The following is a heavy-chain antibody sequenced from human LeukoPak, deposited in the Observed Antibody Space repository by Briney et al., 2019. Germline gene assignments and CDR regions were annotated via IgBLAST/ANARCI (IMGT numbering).Heavy chain of an antibody. CDR2: INPRGGST. CDR1: GYTFTSYY. V-gene: IGHV1-46*01. J-gene: IGHJ4*02. Sequence: ASVKVSCKASGYTFTSYYLHWVRQAPGQGLEWMGIINPRGGSTSYAQKFQGRVTMTRDTSTSTIYMELSSLRSEDTAVYYCAREDIAAGGIDYWGQGTLVTVSS. D-gene: IGHD6-13*01. CDR3: AREDIAAGGIDY.